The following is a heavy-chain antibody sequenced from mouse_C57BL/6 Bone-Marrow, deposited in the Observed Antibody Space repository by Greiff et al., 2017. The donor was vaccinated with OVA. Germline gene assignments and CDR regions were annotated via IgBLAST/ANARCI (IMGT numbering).Heavy chain of an antibody. CDR1: GYTFTSYW. D-gene: IGHD1-1*01. V-gene: IGHV1-64*01. J-gene: IGHJ2*01. CDR3: ARDGYGSRGY. Sequence: QVQLQQPGAELVKPGASVKLSCKASGYTFTSYWMHWVKQRPGQGLEWIGMIHPNSGSTNYNEKFKSKATLTVDKSSRTAYMQLSSLTSEDSAVYYCARDGYGSRGYWGQGTTLTVSS. CDR2: IHPNSGST.